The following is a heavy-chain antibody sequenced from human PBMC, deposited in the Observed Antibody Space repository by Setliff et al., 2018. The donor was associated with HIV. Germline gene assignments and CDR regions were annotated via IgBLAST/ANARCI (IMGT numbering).Heavy chain of an antibody. J-gene: IGHJ3*02. CDR3: ARDPHANWHVVDI. Sequence: PSETLSLTCSVSGVSIVTGGFYYNWIRHHPGTGLEWIGTVYYTGKTYYNPSLQSRLTMSADTSKNQLYLKINSVTAADTAAYFCARDPHANWHVVDIWGPGTMVTVSS. CDR1: GVSIVTGGFY. V-gene: IGHV4-31*03. CDR2: VYYTGKT. D-gene: IGHD2-15*01.